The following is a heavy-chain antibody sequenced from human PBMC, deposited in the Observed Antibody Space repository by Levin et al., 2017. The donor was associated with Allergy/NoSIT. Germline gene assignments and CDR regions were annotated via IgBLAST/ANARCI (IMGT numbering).Heavy chain of an antibody. J-gene: IGHJ4*02. CDR1: GYPFTDYY. V-gene: IGHV1-2*06. D-gene: IGHD2-15*01. CDR2: ISPHSGVT. CDR3: ARDSGGAATVPYFDF. Sequence: ASVKVSCKASGYPFTDYYLHWVRQAPGQGLEWVGRISPHSGVTSFAQKFQGRVTMTRDTSISTAYMELSRLGSDDTSVYYCARDSGGAATVPYFDFWGQGALVTVSS.